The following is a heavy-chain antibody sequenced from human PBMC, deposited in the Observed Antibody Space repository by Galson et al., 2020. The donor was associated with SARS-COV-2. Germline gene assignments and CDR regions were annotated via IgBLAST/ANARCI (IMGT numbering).Heavy chain of an antibody. CDR2: INWNGGST. J-gene: IGHJ4*02. CDR1: GFTFDDYG. Sequence: GGSLRLSCAASGFTFDDYGMSWVRQAPGKGLEWVSGINWNGGSTGYADSVKGRFTISRDNAKNSLYLQMNSLRAEDTALYYCARAPYQPLLGRPYYFDYWGQGTLVTVSS. V-gene: IGHV3-20*04. CDR3: ARAPYQPLLGRPYYFDY. D-gene: IGHD2-2*01.